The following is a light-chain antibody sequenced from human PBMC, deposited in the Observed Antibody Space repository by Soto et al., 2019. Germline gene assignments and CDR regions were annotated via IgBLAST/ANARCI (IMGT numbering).Light chain of an antibody. CDR3: CSYAGSYTYV. CDR2: DVS. V-gene: IGLV2-11*02. CDR1: SSDVGGYNY. Sequence: QSAMTQPRSVSGSPGQSVTMACTGTSSDVGGYNYVSWYQQHPGKAPKLMIYDVSKRPSRLPDRFSGSKSGNTASLTISGLQAEDEADYYCCSYAGSYTYVFGTGTKVTVL. J-gene: IGLJ1*01.